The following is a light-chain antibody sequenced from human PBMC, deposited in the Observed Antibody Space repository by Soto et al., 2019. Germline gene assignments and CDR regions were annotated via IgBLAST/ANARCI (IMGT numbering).Light chain of an antibody. V-gene: IGLV2-23*01. Sequence: QSVLTQPASVSGSPGQSITISCTGTSRDVGNYNLVSWYQHHPGKVPKLLIYEASKRPSGVSNRFSGSKSANTASLTISGLQAEDDADYYCCSYAGYSTYVFGVGTKVTVL. J-gene: IGLJ1*01. CDR3: CSYAGYSTYV. CDR1: SRDVGNYNL. CDR2: EAS.